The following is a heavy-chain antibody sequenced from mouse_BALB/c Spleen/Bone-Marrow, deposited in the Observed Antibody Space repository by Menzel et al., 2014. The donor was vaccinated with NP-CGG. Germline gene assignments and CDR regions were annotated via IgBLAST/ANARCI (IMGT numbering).Heavy chain of an antibody. Sequence: VMLVESGPGLAAPSQSLSITCTVSGFSLSDYGVSWIRQSPGKGLEWLGVIWGGGKEYYNSVLKSRLSINKDNSKSQVFLKMYSLQTDDTAIYYCAKHRSVYPYAMDYWGQGTSVTVSS. CDR1: GFSLSDYG. CDR3: AKHRSVYPYAMDY. J-gene: IGHJ4*01. D-gene: IGHD2-10*02. CDR2: IWGGGKE. V-gene: IGHV2-6-5*01.